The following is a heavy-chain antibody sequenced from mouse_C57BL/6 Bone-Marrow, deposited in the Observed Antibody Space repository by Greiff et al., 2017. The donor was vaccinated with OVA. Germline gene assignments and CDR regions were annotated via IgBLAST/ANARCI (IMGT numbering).Heavy chain of an antibody. CDR2: IYPGSGST. Sequence: QVQLQQPGAELVKPGASVKMSCKVSGYTFTSYWITWVKQRPGQGLEWIGDIYPGSGSTNYNEKFKSMATLTVDSSSSTVYMQLNSLTTEDSAVYYCARNAMDYWGQGTSVTVSS. V-gene: IGHV1-55*01. CDR3: ARNAMDY. J-gene: IGHJ4*01. CDR1: GYTFTSYW.